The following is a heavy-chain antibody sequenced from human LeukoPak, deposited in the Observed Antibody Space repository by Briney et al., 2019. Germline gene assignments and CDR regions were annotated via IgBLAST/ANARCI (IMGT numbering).Heavy chain of an antibody. D-gene: IGHD3-9*01. CDR1: AFTEYSFEDYF. CDR2: VRSTHYGGTP. V-gene: IGHV3-49*04. CDR3: YISLAGYSADS. J-gene: IGHJ4*02. Sequence: PGGSLRLSCSASAFTEYSFEDYFVSWVRQAPGKGLEWVGFVRSTHYGGTPEYAASVKGRLTISRDDSKKISYLQINSLKSDDTGVYYCYISLAGYSADSWGQGTLLTVSS.